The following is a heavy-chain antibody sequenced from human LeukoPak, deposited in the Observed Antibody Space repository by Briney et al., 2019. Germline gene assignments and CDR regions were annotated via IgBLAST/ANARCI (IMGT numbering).Heavy chain of an antibody. CDR1: GGTSISYA. CDR2: IIPIFGTA. D-gene: IGHD3-22*01. J-gene: IGHJ4*02. CDR3: ARLPLNYYDSSGQYYFDY. Sequence: SVKVSCKASGGTSISYAISWVRQAPGQGLEWMGGIIPIFGTANYAQKFQGRVTITADESTSTAYMELSSLRSEDTAVYYCARLPLNYYDSSGQYYFDYWGQGTLVTVSS. V-gene: IGHV1-69*13.